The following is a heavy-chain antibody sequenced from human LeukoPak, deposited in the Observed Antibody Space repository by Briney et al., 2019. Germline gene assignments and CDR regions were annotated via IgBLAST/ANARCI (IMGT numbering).Heavy chain of an antibody. V-gene: IGHV3-73*01. CDR1: GFDFSGFY. D-gene: IGHD2-15*01. CDR3: TRQECSGGSCSYVDF. CDR2: IRNKPNSYTT. J-gene: IGHJ4*02. Sequence: GGSLRLSCAASGFDFSGFYVHWVRQASGRGLEWVGLIRNKPNSYTTAYAASVKGRFTISRDDSKNTAYLQMNSLKAEDTAVYYCTRQECSGGSCSYVDFWGQGTLVTVAS.